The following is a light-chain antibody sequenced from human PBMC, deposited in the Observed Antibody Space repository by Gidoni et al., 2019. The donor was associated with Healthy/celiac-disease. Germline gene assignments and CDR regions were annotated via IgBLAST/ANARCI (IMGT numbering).Light chain of an antibody. J-gene: IGKJ4*01. CDR2: YAA. CDR3: QQYDSVPFG. V-gene: IGKV3D-20*01. Sequence: EIALTQSPPTMSLSPWERATPSCRASQSLNNSVLAWYQQKPGLAPRLLVYYAASRATGIPDRFSGSGSGTDFTLTISRLEPDDFAVYYCQQYDSVPFGFGGGTRVDI. CDR1: QSLNNSV.